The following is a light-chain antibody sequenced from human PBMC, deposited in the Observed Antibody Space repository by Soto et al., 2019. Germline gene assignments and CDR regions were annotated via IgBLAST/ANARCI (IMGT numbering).Light chain of an antibody. CDR2: GAF. J-gene: IGKJ1*01. CDR1: QSVSSN. Sequence: EIVMTQSPVTLSVSPGERATLSLRASQSVSSNLAWYQQKPGQAPGLLIYGAFTRATGIPARFSGTGSGTEFTLTISSLQSEDFALYYCQQYNDWPLTFGQGTKVDIK. CDR3: QQYNDWPLT. V-gene: IGKV3-15*01.